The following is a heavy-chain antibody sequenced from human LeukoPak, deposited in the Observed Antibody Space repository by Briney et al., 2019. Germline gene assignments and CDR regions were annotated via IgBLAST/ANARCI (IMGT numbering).Heavy chain of an antibody. D-gene: IGHD5-18*01. CDR3: AKGRRGSSYVHYFDS. CDR1: GFNFSAYG. CDR2: ISYDGSKK. V-gene: IGHV3-30*18. Sequence: GGSVRLSCAASGFNFSAYGMHWVRQAPGKGLVWVAAISYDGSKKYYSESEEGRFIISRDNSNDTLFLRLSSLRPGDTAMYYCAKGRRGSSYVHYFDSWGQGALFTVS. J-gene: IGHJ4*02.